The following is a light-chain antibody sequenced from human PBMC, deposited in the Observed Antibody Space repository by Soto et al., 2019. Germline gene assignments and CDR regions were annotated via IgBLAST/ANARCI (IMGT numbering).Light chain of an antibody. CDR2: LVS. V-gene: IGKV2-28*01. CDR3: MQALQSPT. Sequence: DIVMTQSPLSLPVTPGESASISCRSSQSLLHSNGYNYLDWYVQKPGQSPQLLLYLVSHRGSGVPDRFNGSGTGTDFTLKISRVEADDVGVYYCMQALQSPTFGPGTKVDI. CDR1: QSLLHSNGYNY. J-gene: IGKJ3*01.